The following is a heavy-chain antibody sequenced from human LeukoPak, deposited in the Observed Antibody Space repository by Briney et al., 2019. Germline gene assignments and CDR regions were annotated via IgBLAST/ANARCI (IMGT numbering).Heavy chain of an antibody. J-gene: IGHJ4*02. V-gene: IGHV3-30-3*01. CDR3: ARDGGEMATISGNDY. Sequence: GRSLRLSCAASGFTFSSYAMHWVRQAPGRGLEWVAVISYDGSNKYYADSVKGRFTISRDNSKNTLYLQMNSLRAEDTAVYYCARDGGEMATISGNDYWGQGTLVTVSS. D-gene: IGHD5-24*01. CDR2: ISYDGSNK. CDR1: GFTFSSYA.